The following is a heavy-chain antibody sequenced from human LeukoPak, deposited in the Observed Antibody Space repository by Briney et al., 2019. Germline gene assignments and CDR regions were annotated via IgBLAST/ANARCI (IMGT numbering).Heavy chain of an antibody. D-gene: IGHD2-15*01. Sequence: PGGSLRLSCAASGFTFSSYAVHWVRQAPGKGLEWVAVISYDGSNKYYADSVKGRFTISRDNSKNTLYLQMNSLRAEDTAVYYCAREGVGCSGGSCYNWFDPWGQGTLVTVSS. CDR3: AREGVGCSGGSCYNWFDP. CDR2: ISYDGSNK. V-gene: IGHV3-30*04. J-gene: IGHJ5*02. CDR1: GFTFSSYA.